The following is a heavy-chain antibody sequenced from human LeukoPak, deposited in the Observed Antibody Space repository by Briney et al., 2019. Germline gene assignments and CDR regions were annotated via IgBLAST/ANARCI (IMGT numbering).Heavy chain of an antibody. CDR2: INPNSGGT. D-gene: IGHD3-10*01. CDR3: ARGSVRGVYYYGMDV. Sequence: AASVKVSCMASGYTFTGYYMHWVRQAPGQGLEWMGWINPNSGGTNYAQKFQGWVTMTRDTSISTAYMELSRLRSDDTAVYYCARGSVRGVYYYGMDVWGKGTTVTVSS. J-gene: IGHJ6*04. CDR1: GYTFTGYY. V-gene: IGHV1-2*04.